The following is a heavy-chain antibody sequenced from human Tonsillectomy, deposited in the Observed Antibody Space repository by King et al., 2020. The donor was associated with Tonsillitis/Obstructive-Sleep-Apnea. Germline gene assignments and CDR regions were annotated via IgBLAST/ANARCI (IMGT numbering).Heavy chain of an antibody. J-gene: IGHJ5*02. D-gene: IGHD3-10*01. V-gene: IGHV3-11*05. CDR2: ISSDSDYV. CDR1: GFMFSDSY. CDR3: ARVHREKTDLGRCRSGNCYYNWFDP. Sequence: QVQLVESGGGLVKPGGSLRLSCVASGFMFSDSYMAWIRQAPGKGPEWLSRPEWLSYISSDSDYVDYADSARGRFTISRDNARNSLFLQMHSLRAEDTAVYHCARVHREKTDLGRCRSGNCYYNWFDPWGQGTLVTVSS.